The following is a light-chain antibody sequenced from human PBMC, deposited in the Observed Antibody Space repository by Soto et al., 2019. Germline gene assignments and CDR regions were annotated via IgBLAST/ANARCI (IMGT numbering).Light chain of an antibody. CDR3: QQRTNWSPPA. CDR1: QSVTSY. Sequence: DISLTQSPATLSLSPGERATLSCRASQSVTSYLAWYQQKPGQAPRLLMSDISNRATGVTARFSGRGYGTDFNLTISSLEPEDFAVYYCQQRTNWSPPAFGGGTKVEIK. CDR2: DIS. V-gene: IGKV3-11*01. J-gene: IGKJ4*01.